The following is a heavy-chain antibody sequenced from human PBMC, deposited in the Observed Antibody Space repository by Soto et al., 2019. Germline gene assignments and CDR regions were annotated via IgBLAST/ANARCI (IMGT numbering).Heavy chain of an antibody. CDR1: GGSFSGYY. Sequence: SETLSLTCAVYGGSFSGYYWSWIRQPPGKGLEWIGEINHSGSTNYAHNFQGRVTITRDTSTSTVYMDLSSLRSEDTAVYYCARGLGSGDYWGRGTLVTVSS. CDR2: INHSGST. J-gene: IGHJ4*02. D-gene: IGHD6-25*01. CDR3: ARGLGSGDY. V-gene: IGHV4-34*01.